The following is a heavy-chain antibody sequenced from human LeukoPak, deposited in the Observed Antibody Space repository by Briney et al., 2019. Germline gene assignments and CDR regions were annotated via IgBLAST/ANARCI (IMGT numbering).Heavy chain of an antibody. CDR2: IDPDGCTT. CDR3: TRVQAGRAGLMDV. CDR1: GFTLSSYW. V-gene: IGHV3-74*01. J-gene: IGHJ6*02. Sequence: PGGSLRLSCAASGFTLSSYWMHWVRQAPGEGLVWVSRIDPDGCTTNYADSVKGRFTTSRDNAKNTLYLQMNSLRAEDTALYYCTRVQAGRAGLMDVWGRGTTVTVSS. D-gene: IGHD6-13*01.